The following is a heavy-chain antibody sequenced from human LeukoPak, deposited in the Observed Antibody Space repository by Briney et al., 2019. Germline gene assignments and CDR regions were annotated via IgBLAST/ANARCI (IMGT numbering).Heavy chain of an antibody. Sequence: GGSLRLSCAASGFTFRNHWMHWVRQSPGKGLVWVSRISSDGSSTTYADSVKGRFTISRDNAKNTLYLQMNNLRAEDTAMYYCARDQRVTGRPDIDYWGQGTLVIVSS. D-gene: IGHD6-6*01. CDR1: GFTFRNHW. CDR3: ARDQRVTGRPDIDY. V-gene: IGHV3-74*03. CDR2: ISSDGSST. J-gene: IGHJ4*02.